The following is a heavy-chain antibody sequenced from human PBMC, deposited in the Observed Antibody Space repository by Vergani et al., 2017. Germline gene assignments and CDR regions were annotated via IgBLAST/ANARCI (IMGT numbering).Heavy chain of an antibody. J-gene: IGHJ1*01. CDR3: ATKSCGTPGCQIGYFKE. D-gene: IGHD1-1*01. Sequence: QVHLVESGGGVVQPGRSLRLSCVVSGFTSSYYGMHWVRQAPGKGLEGVAVISYDGTQKYYADSVKGRFTISSDNSKSTLYLQMNSLRTEDTAVYYCATKSCGTPGCQIGYFKEWGQGTLVTVSS. CDR2: ISYDGTQK. V-gene: IGHV3-30*03. CDR1: GFTSSYYG.